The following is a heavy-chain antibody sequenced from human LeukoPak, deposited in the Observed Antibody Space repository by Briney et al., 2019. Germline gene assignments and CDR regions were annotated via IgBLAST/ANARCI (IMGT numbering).Heavy chain of an antibody. CDR3: ATTTRSAPWDY. D-gene: IGHD1-1*01. CDR1: GFTFSSYW. Sequence: GGSLRLSCAASGFTFSSYWMSWVRQAPGKGLEWVANIRQYGSEKQYVDSVKGRFTISRDNAKNSVYLQMSSLRAEDTALYYCATTTRSAPWDYWGQGTLVIVSS. CDR2: IRQYGSEK. J-gene: IGHJ4*02. V-gene: IGHV3-7*01.